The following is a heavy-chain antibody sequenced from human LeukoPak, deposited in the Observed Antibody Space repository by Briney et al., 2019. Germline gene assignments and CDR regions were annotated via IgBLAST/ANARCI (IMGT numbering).Heavy chain of an antibody. CDR2: ISSSSSYI. V-gene: IGHV3-21*01. Sequence: AGSLRLSCAASGFTFSSYSMNWVRQAPGKGLEWVSSISSSSSYIYYADSVKGRFTISRDNAKNSLYLQMNSLRAEDTAVYYCARGLAHQPSWAYYYGSGSYDYFDYWGQGTLVTVSS. CDR1: GFTFSSYS. CDR3: ARGLAHQPSWAYYYGSGSYDYFDY. J-gene: IGHJ4*02. D-gene: IGHD3-10*01.